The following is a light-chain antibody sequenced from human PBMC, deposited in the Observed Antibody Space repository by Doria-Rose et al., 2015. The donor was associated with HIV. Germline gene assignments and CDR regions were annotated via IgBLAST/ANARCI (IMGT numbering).Light chain of an antibody. CDR1: QSLSSTY. V-gene: IGKV3-20*01. Sequence: TQSPGTLSLSPGERATLSCRASQSLSSTYLAWYHQKPGQAPSLGIYRRSTRATGIPDRFSASGSGTDFTLTISRLEPEDFALYYCHQYGTSWTFGQGTKVEI. CDR3: HQYGTSWT. CDR2: RRS. J-gene: IGKJ1*01.